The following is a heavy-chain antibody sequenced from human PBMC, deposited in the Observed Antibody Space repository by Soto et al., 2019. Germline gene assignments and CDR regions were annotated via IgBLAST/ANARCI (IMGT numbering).Heavy chain of an antibody. Sequence: PSETLSLTCAVSGGSISSGGYSWSWIRQPPGKGLEWIGYIYHSGSTYYNPSLKSRVTISVDRSKNQFSLKLSSVTAADTAVYYCARVKVYCGGDCYPNWFDPWGQGTLVTVSS. D-gene: IGHD2-21*02. V-gene: IGHV4-30-2*01. CDR1: GGSISSGGYS. CDR3: ARVKVYCGGDCYPNWFDP. CDR2: IYHSGST. J-gene: IGHJ5*02.